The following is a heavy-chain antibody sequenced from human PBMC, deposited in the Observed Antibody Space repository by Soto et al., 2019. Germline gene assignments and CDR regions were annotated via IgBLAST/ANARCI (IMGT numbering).Heavy chain of an antibody. J-gene: IGHJ4*02. CDR3: AHRSRGYAYYFDQ. V-gene: IGHV2-5*02. D-gene: IGHD5-12*01. CDR1: VFARRTSKKG. CDR2: IFWDDDK. Sequence: VFARRTSKKGVGWIRQPPGKALEWLALIFWDDDKWYSPSLRSRLTITEDTSKNQVVLIMTNMDPVDTATYYCAHRSRGYAYYFDQWGQGTLVTVSS.